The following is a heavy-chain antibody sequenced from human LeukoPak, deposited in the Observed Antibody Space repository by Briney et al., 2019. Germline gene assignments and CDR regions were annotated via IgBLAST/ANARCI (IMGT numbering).Heavy chain of an antibody. Sequence: SVKVSCKASGGTFSSYAISWVRQAPGQGLESMGGMIPIFGTANYAQKFQGRVTITADESTSTAYMELSSLRFEVTAVYYCASGDLYYYDSSGIYYFDYWGQGTLVTVSS. CDR1: GGTFSSYA. D-gene: IGHD3-22*01. J-gene: IGHJ4*02. CDR2: MIPIFGTA. V-gene: IGHV1-69*13. CDR3: ASGDLYYYDSSGIYYFDY.